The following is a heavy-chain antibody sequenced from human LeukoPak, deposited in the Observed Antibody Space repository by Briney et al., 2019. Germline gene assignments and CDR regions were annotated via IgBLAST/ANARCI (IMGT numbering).Heavy chain of an antibody. CDR1: GYSFTNYW. CDR2: IYPGDSDT. V-gene: IGHV5-51*01. D-gene: IGHD5-12*01. Sequence: GESLKISFKGSGYSFTNYWIGWVRQMPGKGVEWMGIIYPGDSDTRYNPSFQGQVTISADKSISTAYLQWSSLKASDTAMYYCARQDTIKSFDYWGQGTLVTVSS. CDR3: ARQDTIKSFDY. J-gene: IGHJ4*02.